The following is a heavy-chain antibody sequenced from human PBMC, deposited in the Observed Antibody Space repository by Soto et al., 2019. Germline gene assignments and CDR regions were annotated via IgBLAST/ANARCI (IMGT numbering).Heavy chain of an antibody. CDR3: ARDADYGLIY. Sequence: QVQLQESGPGLVKPSETLSLTCTVSGGSISGYYWSWIRQPPGKGLEWIGYIYYSGSTNYNPSLKGRVTMSVVTSNDQFSLRLSSVTAADTAVYFCARDADYGLIYWGQGALVTVSS. J-gene: IGHJ4*02. D-gene: IGHD4-17*01. CDR2: IYYSGST. V-gene: IGHV4-59*01. CDR1: GGSISGYY.